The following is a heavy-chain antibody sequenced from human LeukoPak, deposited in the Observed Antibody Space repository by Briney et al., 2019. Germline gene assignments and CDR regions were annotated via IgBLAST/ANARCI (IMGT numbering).Heavy chain of an antibody. D-gene: IGHD2-15*01. V-gene: IGHV3-7*04. CDR2: VKQDGSEK. J-gene: IGHJ6*02. Sequence: GGSLRLSCAASGFTFSSYWMSWVRQAPGKGLEWVANVKQDGSEKYYVDSVKGRFTISRDNAKNSLYLQMNSLRAEDTAVYYCARAPRLGYCSGGSCYSVRDCYGMDVWGQGTTVTVSS. CDR1: GFTFSSYW. CDR3: ARAPRLGYCSGGSCYSVRDCYGMDV.